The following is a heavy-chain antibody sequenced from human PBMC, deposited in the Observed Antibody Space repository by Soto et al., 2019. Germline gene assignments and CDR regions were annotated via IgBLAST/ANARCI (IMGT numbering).Heavy chain of an antibody. CDR2: ISYDGNNK. D-gene: IGHD1-7*01. Sequence: QEHLVESGGGVVQPGRSLRLSCAASGFSFTNYGMHWVRQAPGKGLEWVAVISYDGNNKHYADSVKGRFTISRDTYNNTVSLQMYSLRPEDTGVYYWARYNWNCGNDYWGQGTLVTFSS. CDR3: ARYNWNCGNDY. J-gene: IGHJ4*02. CDR1: GFSFTNYG. V-gene: IGHV3-30*03.